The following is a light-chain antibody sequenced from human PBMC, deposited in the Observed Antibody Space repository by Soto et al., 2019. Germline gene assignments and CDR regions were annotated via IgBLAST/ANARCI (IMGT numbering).Light chain of an antibody. V-gene: IGLV1-44*01. CDR3: AAWDDSLNGVV. CDR1: SSNIGSNT. J-gene: IGLJ2*01. Sequence: QAVVTQPPSASGTPGQRVTISCSGSSSNIGSNTVNWYQQLPGTAPKLLIYSNNQRPSGVPDRFSGSKSGTSASLAISGLQSEDEADYHCAAWDDSLNGVVFGGGTKVTVL. CDR2: SNN.